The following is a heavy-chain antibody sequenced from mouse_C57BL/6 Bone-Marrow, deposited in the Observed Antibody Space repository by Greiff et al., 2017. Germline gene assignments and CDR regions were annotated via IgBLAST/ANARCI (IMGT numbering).Heavy chain of an antibody. CDR3: ARYGYDGFAY. Sequence: VQLQQSGAELARPGASVKLSCKASGYTFTSYGISWVKQRTGQGLEWIGEIYPRSGNTYYNEKFKGKATLTADKSSSTAYMELRSRTSEDSAVYFCARYGYDGFAYWGQGTLVTVSA. D-gene: IGHD2-2*01. J-gene: IGHJ3*01. V-gene: IGHV1-81*01. CDR2: IYPRSGNT. CDR1: GYTFTSYG.